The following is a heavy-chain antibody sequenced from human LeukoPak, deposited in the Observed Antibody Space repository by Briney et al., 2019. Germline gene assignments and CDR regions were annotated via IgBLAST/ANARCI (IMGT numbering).Heavy chain of an antibody. J-gene: IGHJ4*02. CDR3: ARSYSYGPDIDY. CDR2: IMPFLDVA. CDR1: GDTFNDYT. V-gene: IGHV1-69*02. Sequence: ASVKVSCKASGDTFNDYTFSWVRQAPGQGLEWMGRIMPFLDVANYAPKFQGRVTLTADKSTSTTYMELSDLKSEDTAVYYCARSYSYGPDIDYWGQGTLVTVSS. D-gene: IGHD5-18*01.